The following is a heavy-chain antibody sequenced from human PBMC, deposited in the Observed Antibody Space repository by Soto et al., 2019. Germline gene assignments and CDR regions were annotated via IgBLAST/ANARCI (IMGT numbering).Heavy chain of an antibody. D-gene: IGHD2-15*01. J-gene: IGHJ6*02. CDR2: IIPIFGTA. CDR3: ARQELGYCSGGSCRYYYYGMDV. CDR1: GGTFSSYA. Sequence: ASVKVSRKASGGTFSSYAISWVRQAPGQGLEWMGGIIPIFGTANYAQKFQGRVTITAEESTSTAYMELSSLRSEDTAVYYCARQELGYCSGGSCRYYYYGMDVWGQGTTVTVSS. V-gene: IGHV1-69*13.